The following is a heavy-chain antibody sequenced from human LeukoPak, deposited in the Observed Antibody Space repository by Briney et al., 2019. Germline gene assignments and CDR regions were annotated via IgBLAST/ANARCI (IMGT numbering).Heavy chain of an antibody. D-gene: IGHD6-13*01. CDR3: ATHSSSWRTDAFDI. J-gene: IGHJ3*02. Sequence: TSSETLSLTCRASGASIYTYFWSWIRQPPGKGLEWIGNIYRSGTINYNPSLKSRVTISIDTSKNQFSLRWSSVTDADTALYYCATHSSSWRTDAFDIWGQGAMVTVSS. V-gene: IGHV4-4*09. CDR2: IYRSGTI. CDR1: GASIYTYF.